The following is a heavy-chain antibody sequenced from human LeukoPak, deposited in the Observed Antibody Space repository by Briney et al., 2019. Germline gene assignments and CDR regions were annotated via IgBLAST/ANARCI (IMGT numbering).Heavy chain of an antibody. V-gene: IGHV1-69*05. D-gene: IGHD3-22*01. CDR2: IIPIFGTA. CDR1: GGTFSSYA. J-gene: IGHJ6*02. Sequence: ASVTVSCKASGGTFSSYAISWVRQAPGQGLEWMGGIIPIFGTANYAQKFQGRVTMTTDTSASTAYMELRSLRSDDTAVYYCARDRVYITMIVVDTSYYYGMDVWGQGTTVTVSS. CDR3: ARDRVYITMIVVDTSYYYGMDV.